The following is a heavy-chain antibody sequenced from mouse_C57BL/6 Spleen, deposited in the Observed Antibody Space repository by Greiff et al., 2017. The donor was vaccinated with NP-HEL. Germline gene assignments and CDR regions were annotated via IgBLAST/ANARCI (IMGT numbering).Heavy chain of an antibody. D-gene: IGHD4-1*01. CDR2: IWSGGST. CDR3: ARTRSNFYALDY. V-gene: IGHV2-2*01. CDR1: GFSLTSYG. Sequence: VMLVESGPGLVQPSQSLSITCTVSGFSLTSYGVHWVRQSPGKGLEWLGVIWSGGSTDYNAAFISRLSISKDNSKSQVFFKMNSLQADDTAIYYCARTRSNFYALDYWGQGTSVTVSS. J-gene: IGHJ4*01.